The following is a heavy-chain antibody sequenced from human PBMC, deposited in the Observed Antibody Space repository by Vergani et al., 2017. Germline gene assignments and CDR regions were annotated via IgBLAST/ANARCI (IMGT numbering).Heavy chain of an antibody. CDR2: INPSGGHT. V-gene: IGHV1-46*03. CDR3: GRGDYGILSGCLY. Sequence: QVQVVQSGAEVKKSGASVKVPCKTSGYTFSNYYMHWVRQAPGQGLEWMGIINPSGGHTNYAQKFQGRVTMTRDTSTSTVYMELSNLRSEDTAIYYCGRGDYGILSGCLYWGQRTLVTVSA. D-gene: IGHD3-9*01. CDR1: GYTFSNYY. J-gene: IGHJ4*02.